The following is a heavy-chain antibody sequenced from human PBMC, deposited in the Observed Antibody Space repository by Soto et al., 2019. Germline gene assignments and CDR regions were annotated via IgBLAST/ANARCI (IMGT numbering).Heavy chain of an antibody. J-gene: IGHJ4*02. D-gene: IGHD2-2*01. CDR1: GFSVTNNY. Sequence: EVQVVESGGGLVQPGGSLRLSCAASGFSVTNNYMNWVRQAPGKGLEWVSIIDIGGNTYYADSVKDRFTISRDNSRNTMYLHMDGLRAEDTAVYYCARGRGSTGYLGREHYFDYWGQGTLVTVST. V-gene: IGHV3-66*01. CDR2: IDIGGNT. CDR3: ARGRGSTGYLGREHYFDY.